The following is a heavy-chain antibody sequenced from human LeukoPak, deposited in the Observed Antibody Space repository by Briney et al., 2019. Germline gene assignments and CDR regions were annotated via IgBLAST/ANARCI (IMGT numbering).Heavy chain of an antibody. D-gene: IGHD4-17*01. J-gene: IGHJ6*03. V-gene: IGHV4-30-4*08. CDR1: GGSFSDYY. Sequence: SETLSLTCAVYGGSFSDYYWSWIRQPPGKGLEWIGYIYYSGSTYYNPSLKSRVTISVDTSKNQFSLKLSSVTAADTAVYCCARNYGDLGYYYMDVWGKGTTVTVSS. CDR2: IYYSGST. CDR3: ARNYGDLGYYYMDV.